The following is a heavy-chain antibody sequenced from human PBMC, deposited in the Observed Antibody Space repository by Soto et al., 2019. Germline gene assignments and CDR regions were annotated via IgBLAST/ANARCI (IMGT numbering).Heavy chain of an antibody. CDR2: IKHDGSEK. CDR3: ARDLKGYYFDY. CDR1: GFTFSIYW. J-gene: IGHJ4*02. V-gene: IGHV3-7*01. Sequence: EVQLVESGGGLVQPGGSLRLSCAASGFTFSIYWMNWVRQAPGKGLEWVASIKHDGSEKYYVDSVKGRFTVSRDNAKNSLFLQMNSLRAEDTAVYDCARDLKGYYFDYWGQETLVTVSS.